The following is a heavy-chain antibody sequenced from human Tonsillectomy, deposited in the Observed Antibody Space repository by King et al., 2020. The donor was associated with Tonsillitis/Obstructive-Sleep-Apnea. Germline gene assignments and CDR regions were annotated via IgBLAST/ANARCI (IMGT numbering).Heavy chain of an antibody. CDR2: ISFDGSNK. Sequence: QVQLVESGGGVVQPGRSLRLSCAASGFPLSFYGMHWVRQAPGKGLEWVAVISFDGSNKYYTDSVKGRFTISRDNSKNTLYLQMNSLRAEDTAVYYCAKEEGYCSGGSCYSAYFQHWGQGTLVTVSS. J-gene: IGHJ1*01. D-gene: IGHD2-15*01. V-gene: IGHV3-30*18. CDR1: GFPLSFYG. CDR3: AKEEGYCSGGSCYSAYFQH.